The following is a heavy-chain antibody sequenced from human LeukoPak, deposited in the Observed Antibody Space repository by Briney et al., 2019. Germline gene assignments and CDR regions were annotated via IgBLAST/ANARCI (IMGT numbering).Heavy chain of an antibody. D-gene: IGHD3-10*01. V-gene: IGHV3-20*04. J-gene: IGHJ4*02. Sequence: GGSLRLSCAASGFTFDDYGMSWVRQVPGKRLEWVSGINSNGRSTGYADSVKGRFTISRDNAKNSLYLQMNSLRAEDTAVYYCAKLGRNYFDYWGQGTLVTVSS. CDR2: INSNGRST. CDR3: AKLGRNYFDY. CDR1: GFTFDDYG.